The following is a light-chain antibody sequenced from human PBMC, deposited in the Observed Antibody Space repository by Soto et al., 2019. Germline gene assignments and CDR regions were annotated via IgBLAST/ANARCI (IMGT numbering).Light chain of an antibody. CDR1: QSVSGW. CDR2: DAS. CDR3: QQYETFSGT. V-gene: IGKV1-5*01. Sequence: DGQMTQSPSTVSACVGDKVTMTCRASQSVSGWLAWYQQKPGEAPKLLIYDASALPRGVPSRFSGSGSGTKFTLTIASLQPDDFATYYCQQYETFSGTFGPGTKVAIK. J-gene: IGKJ1*01.